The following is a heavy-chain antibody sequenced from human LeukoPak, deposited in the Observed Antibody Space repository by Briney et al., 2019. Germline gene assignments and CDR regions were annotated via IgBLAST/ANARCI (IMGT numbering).Heavy chain of an antibody. Sequence: ASVTVSCKASGYTFTGYYMHWVRQAPGQGLEWMGWINPNSGGTNYAQKFQGRVTMTRDTSISTAYMELSRLRSDDTAVYYCAREGDTGDTASPDAFDIWGQGTMVTVSS. J-gene: IGHJ3*02. CDR3: AREGDTGDTASPDAFDI. CDR2: INPNSGGT. V-gene: IGHV1-2*02. CDR1: GYTFTGYY. D-gene: IGHD5-18*01.